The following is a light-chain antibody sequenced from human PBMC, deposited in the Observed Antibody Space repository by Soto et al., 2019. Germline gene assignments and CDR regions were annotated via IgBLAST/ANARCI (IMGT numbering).Light chain of an antibody. CDR3: SSYAGSSNV. J-gene: IGLJ1*01. V-gene: IGLV2-8*01. Sequence: QSVLTQPPSASGSPGQSVAISCNGTSSDVGGYNYVSWYQHHPGKAPKLMIYEVNKPPSGVTDRFSGSKSGNTASLTVSGLQADDEADYYCSSYAGSSNVFGTETKVTVL. CDR1: SSDVGGYNY. CDR2: EVN.